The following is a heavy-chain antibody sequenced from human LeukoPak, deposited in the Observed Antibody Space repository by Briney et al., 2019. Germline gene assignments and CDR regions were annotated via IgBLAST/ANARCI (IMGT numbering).Heavy chain of an antibody. Sequence: PGGSLRLSCAASGFTFGNYAMSWVRQAPGKGLEWVSAISGGSGGTYYADSVKGRFTISRDNSKNTVYLQMNSLRAEDTAVYYYAKDGKGYCTSSSCYLNIDYWGQGTLVTVSS. CDR1: GFTFGNYA. CDR2: ISGGSGGT. V-gene: IGHV3-23*01. D-gene: IGHD2-15*01. J-gene: IGHJ4*02. CDR3: AKDGKGYCTSSSCYLNIDY.